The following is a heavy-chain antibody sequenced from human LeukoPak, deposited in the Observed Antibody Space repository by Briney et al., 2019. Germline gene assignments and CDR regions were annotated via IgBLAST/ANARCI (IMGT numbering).Heavy chain of an antibody. CDR1: GGSISNYY. D-gene: IGHD5-24*01. J-gene: IGHJ4*02. CDR3: ASGLQFRILDY. Sequence: SETLSLTCTVSGGSISNYYGNWIRQPAGEGLEWIGRIYTSGSANYNPSLKSRVTMSVDTSKNQISLKLSSVTAADTAVYYCASGLQFRILDYWGQGTLVTVSS. V-gene: IGHV4-4*07. CDR2: IYTSGSA.